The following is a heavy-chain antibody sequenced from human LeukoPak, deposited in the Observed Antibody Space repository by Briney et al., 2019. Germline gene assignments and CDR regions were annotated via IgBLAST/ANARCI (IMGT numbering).Heavy chain of an antibody. CDR1: GYTFTSYD. CDR3: ARGLYSSRVDY. CDR2: MNPNSGNT. Sequence: ASVKVSCKASGYTFTSYDINLVRQATGQGREWMGWMNPNSGNTGYAQKFQGRVTITRNTSIRTAYMELSSLRSEDTAVYYCARGLYSSRVDYWGQGTLVTVSS. V-gene: IGHV1-8*03. D-gene: IGHD6-13*01. J-gene: IGHJ4*02.